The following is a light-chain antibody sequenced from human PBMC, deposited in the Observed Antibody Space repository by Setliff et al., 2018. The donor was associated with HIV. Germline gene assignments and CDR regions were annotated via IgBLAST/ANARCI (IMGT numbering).Light chain of an antibody. V-gene: IGLV2-14*01. CDR2: EVN. CDR3: NSYTNSVPRG. CDR1: TSDIGAFNF. J-gene: IGLJ1*01. Sequence: QSALTQPASVSGPPGQSITISCTGTTSDIGAFNFVSWYQQHPGKAPKLIIYEVNYRPSGVSTRFSGSKSGNTASLTISGLQAEDEADYYCNSYTNSVPRGFGTGTKVTVL.